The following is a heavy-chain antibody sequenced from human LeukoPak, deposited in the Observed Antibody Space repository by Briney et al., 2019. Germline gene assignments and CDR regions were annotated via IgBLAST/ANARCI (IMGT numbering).Heavy chain of an antibody. CDR2: MNPINGNT. CDR1: GYTFTSYD. D-gene: IGHD3-9*01. CDR3: ARGLATTTWTIAMTGLGH. Sequence: GASVKVSCKSSGYTFTSYDINWVRQATGQGLEWMGWMNPINGNTGYAQKFQGRVTMTRDTSISTAYMELSSLSSEDTAVYYCARGLATTTWTIAMTGLGHWGPGTLVTVSS. V-gene: IGHV1-8*01. J-gene: IGHJ4*02.